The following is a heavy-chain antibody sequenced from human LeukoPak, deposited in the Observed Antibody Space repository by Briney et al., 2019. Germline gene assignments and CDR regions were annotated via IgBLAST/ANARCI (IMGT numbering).Heavy chain of an antibody. D-gene: IGHD6-13*01. J-gene: IGHJ4*02. Sequence: KPSETLSLTCTVSGYSISSGYYWGWIRQPPGKGLEWIGSIYHSGSTYYNPSLKSRVTISVDTSKNQFSLKLSSVTAADTAVYYCARDYYSSSWSSDRCYFDYWGQGTLVTVSS. CDR3: ARDYYSSSWSSDRCYFDY. V-gene: IGHV4-38-2*02. CDR1: GYSISSGYY. CDR2: IYHSGST.